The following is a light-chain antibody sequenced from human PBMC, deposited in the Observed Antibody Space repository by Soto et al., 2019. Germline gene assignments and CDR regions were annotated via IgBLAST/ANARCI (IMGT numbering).Light chain of an antibody. CDR1: QSVLYSSDNRNY. CDR2: WAY. Sequence: DIVMTQSPDSLAVSLGERATINCRSRQSVLYSSDNRNYLAWYQQKPGQPHKLLIYWAYTRESGVHDRFSGSGSGTDFTLTIRSLQAEDVAVYYCQQYYTTPWTFGQGTKVDIK. V-gene: IGKV4-1*01. J-gene: IGKJ1*01. CDR3: QQYYTTPWT.